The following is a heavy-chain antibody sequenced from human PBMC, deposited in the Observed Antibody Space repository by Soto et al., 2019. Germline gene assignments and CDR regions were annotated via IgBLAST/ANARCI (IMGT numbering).Heavy chain of an antibody. CDR1: GFTFSTYA. V-gene: IGHV3-23*01. Sequence: PGGSLRLCCAASGFTFSTYAMAWVRQAPGMGLEWVSAISGSRGTTYYADSVRSRFTVSRDVSKNTLYLQMDTLRAEDTAVYYYAKLPDRFDWPWYFDFWGRGALATVSS. J-gene: IGHJ2*01. D-gene: IGHD3-9*01. CDR2: ISGSRGTT. CDR3: AKLPDRFDWPWYFDF.